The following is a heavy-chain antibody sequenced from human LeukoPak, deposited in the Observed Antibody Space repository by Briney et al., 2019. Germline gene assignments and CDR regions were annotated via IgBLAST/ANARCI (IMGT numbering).Heavy chain of an antibody. V-gene: IGHV3-21*01. Sequence: PGGSLRLSCAASGFTFSSYAMTWVRQAPGKGLEWVSTILPGGGDTYYADSVKGRFTISRDNARNSLYLQMNSLRDEDTAVYYCARVRTYTSGSNTNDYWGQGTLVTVSS. CDR2: ILPGGGDT. D-gene: IGHD3-10*01. CDR1: GFTFSSYA. CDR3: ARVRTYTSGSNTNDY. J-gene: IGHJ4*02.